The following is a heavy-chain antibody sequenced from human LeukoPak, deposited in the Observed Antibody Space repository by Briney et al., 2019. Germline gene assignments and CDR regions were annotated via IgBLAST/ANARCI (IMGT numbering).Heavy chain of an antibody. D-gene: IGHD3-10*01. CDR1: GGSFSGYY. CDR2: IYYSGST. J-gene: IGHJ4*02. Sequence: PSETLSLTCAVYGGSFSGYYWSWIRQPPGKGLEWIGSIYYSGSTYYNPSLKSRVTISVDTSKNQFSLKLSSVTAADTAVYYCARELWFGDPGGYWGQGTLVTVSS. V-gene: IGHV4-34*01. CDR3: ARELWFGDPGGY.